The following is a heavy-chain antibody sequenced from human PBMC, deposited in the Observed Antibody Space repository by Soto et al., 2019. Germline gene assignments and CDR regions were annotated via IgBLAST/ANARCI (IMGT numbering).Heavy chain of an antibody. D-gene: IGHD1-1*01. Sequence: QVQLQQWGAGLVKPSETLSLSCAVYGQSFSGHSWAWIRQSPGKGLEWIGEINESGSTYYNPSLKSRVTISADTSKNQFSLKLSSASAADTAVYFCARGSGIVALPGELEDVNYDYWGQGTLVNVSS. V-gene: IGHV4-34*01. CDR3: ARGSGIVALPGELEDVNYDY. CDR2: INESGST. J-gene: IGHJ4*02. CDR1: GQSFSGHS.